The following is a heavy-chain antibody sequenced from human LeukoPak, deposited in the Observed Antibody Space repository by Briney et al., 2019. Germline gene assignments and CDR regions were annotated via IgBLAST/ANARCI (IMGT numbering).Heavy chain of an antibody. CDR1: GFTFSSYS. J-gene: IGHJ4*02. Sequence: GGSLRLSCAASGFTFSSYSMNWVRQASGKGLEWVSSISSSSSYIYYADSVKGRFTISRDNAKNSLYLQMNSLRAEDTAVYYCARVGTTGTTGYFDYWGQGTLVTVSS. D-gene: IGHD1-1*01. CDR2: ISSSSSYI. CDR3: ARVGTTGTTGYFDY. V-gene: IGHV3-21*01.